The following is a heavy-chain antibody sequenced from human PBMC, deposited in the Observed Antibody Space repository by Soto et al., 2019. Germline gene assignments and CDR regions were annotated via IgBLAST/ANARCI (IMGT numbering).Heavy chain of an antibody. Sequence: GGSLRLSCAASGFTFSSYAMTWVRQAPGKGLEWVSAISGGGDSIYYADSVKGRFTISRDQSKNTLYLQMHSLRAEDTAVYFCAKERDNPADRYYFDYWGQGTLVTVSS. CDR2: ISGGGDSI. CDR1: GFTFSSYA. CDR3: AKERDNPADRYYFDY. J-gene: IGHJ4*02. V-gene: IGHV3-23*01.